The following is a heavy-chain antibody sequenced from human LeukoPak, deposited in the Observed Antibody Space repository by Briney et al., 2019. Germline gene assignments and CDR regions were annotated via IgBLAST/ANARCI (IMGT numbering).Heavy chain of an antibody. V-gene: IGHV4-4*07. J-gene: IGHJ6*03. D-gene: IGHD6-19*01. CDR2: WYYSGST. Sequence: PADPLSLTCTVSGGSISSYYWSWIRQPAGKGLEWIGRWYYSGSTNYNPSLKSRVTMSVDTSKNQFSLKLGSVTAADTAVYYCARDQEWLVQDYYYYYMDVWGKGTTVTVSS. CDR3: ARDQEWLVQDYYYYYMDV. CDR1: GGSISSYY.